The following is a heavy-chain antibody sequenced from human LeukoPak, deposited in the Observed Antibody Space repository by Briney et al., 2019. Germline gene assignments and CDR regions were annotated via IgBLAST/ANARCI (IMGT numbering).Heavy chain of an antibody. Sequence: GGSLRLSCAASGFTFSSYAMSWVRQAPGKGLEWVSAISGSGGSTYYADSVKGRFTISRDNSKNTLYLQMNSLRAEDTAVYYCAMYSSGYYYFDYWGQGTLVTVSS. J-gene: IGHJ4*02. D-gene: IGHD3-22*01. CDR3: AMYSSGYYYFDY. CDR1: GFTFSSYA. CDR2: ISGSGGST. V-gene: IGHV3-23*01.